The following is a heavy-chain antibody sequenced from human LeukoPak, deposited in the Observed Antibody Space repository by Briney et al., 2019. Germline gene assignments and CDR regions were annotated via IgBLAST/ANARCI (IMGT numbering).Heavy chain of an antibody. Sequence: GGSLRLSCAASGFTFNNYWMSWVRQAPGKGLEWVANITPDGSDRYYVDSLKGRVTISRDNTKSSLYLQLNSLRAEDTAVYYCVPGGLAVSGIDYWGQGALVTVSS. CDR3: VPGGLAVSGIDY. V-gene: IGHV3-7*01. CDR2: ITPDGSDR. D-gene: IGHD6-19*01. CDR1: GFTFNNYW. J-gene: IGHJ4*02.